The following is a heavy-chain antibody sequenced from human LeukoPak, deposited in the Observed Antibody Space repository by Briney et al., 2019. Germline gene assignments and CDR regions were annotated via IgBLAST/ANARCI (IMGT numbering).Heavy chain of an antibody. CDR1: GGSISSSSYY. Sequence: SETLSLTCTVSGGSISSSSYYWGWIRQPPGKGLEWIGSIYYSGSTYYNPSLKSRVTISVDTSKNQFSLKLSSVTAADTAVYYCARGDMGVTSYFDYWGQGTLVTVSS. V-gene: IGHV4-39*07. CDR3: ARGDMGVTSYFDY. CDR2: IYYSGST. J-gene: IGHJ4*02. D-gene: IGHD2-15*01.